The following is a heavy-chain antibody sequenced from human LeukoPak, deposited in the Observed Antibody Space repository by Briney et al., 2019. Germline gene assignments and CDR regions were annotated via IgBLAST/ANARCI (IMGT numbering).Heavy chain of an antibody. D-gene: IGHD4-17*01. CDR1: GYTFKNYG. V-gene: IGHV1-18*01. Sequence: ASVKVSCKASGYTFKNYGITWVRQAPGQGLEWMGWISVYNGDTKCAQKLQGRVIMTTDTSTSTAYMELRSLRSDDTAVYYCARGGDYYGMDVWGQGTTVTVSS. CDR3: ARGGDYYGMDV. J-gene: IGHJ6*02. CDR2: ISVYNGDT.